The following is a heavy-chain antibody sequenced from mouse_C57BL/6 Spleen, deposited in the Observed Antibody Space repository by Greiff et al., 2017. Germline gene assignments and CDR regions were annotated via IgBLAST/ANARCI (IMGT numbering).Heavy chain of an antibody. Sequence: VQLQQPGAELVKPGASVKMSCKASGYTFTSYWITWVKQRPGQGLAWIGDIYPGSGSTNYNEKFKSKATLTVDTSSSTAYLQLSSLTSEDSAVYYCARGNYDYDGDFDYWGQGTTLTVSS. CDR3: ARGNYDYDGDFDY. J-gene: IGHJ2*01. D-gene: IGHD2-4*01. V-gene: IGHV1-55*01. CDR1: GYTFTSYW. CDR2: IYPGSGST.